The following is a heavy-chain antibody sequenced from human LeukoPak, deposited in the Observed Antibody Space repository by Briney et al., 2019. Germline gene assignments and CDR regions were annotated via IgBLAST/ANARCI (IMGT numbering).Heavy chain of an antibody. Sequence: PSETLSLTCTVSGGSISSYYWSWIRQPPGKGLEWIGYIYYSGSTNYNPSLKSRVTISVDTSKNQFSLNLSSVTAADTAVYYCAKSFGSGWYYFDYWGQGTLVTVSS. CDR3: AKSFGSGWYYFDY. CDR1: GGSISSYY. J-gene: IGHJ4*02. D-gene: IGHD6-19*01. V-gene: IGHV4-59*01. CDR2: IYYSGST.